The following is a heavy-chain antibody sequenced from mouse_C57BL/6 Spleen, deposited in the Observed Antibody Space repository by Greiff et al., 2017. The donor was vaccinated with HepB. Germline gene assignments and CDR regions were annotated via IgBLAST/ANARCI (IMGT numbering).Heavy chain of an antibody. CDR2: IYPSDSET. CDR3: ARRGLYYYGYFDY. J-gene: IGHJ2*01. D-gene: IGHD1-1*01. V-gene: IGHV1-61*01. Sequence: QVQLQQPGAELVRPGSSVKLSCKASGYTFTSYWMDWVKQRPGQGLEWIGNIYPSDSETPYNQKFKDKATLTVDKSSSTAYMQLSSLTSEDSAVYYCARRGLYYYGYFDYWGQGTTLTVSS. CDR1: GYTFTSYW.